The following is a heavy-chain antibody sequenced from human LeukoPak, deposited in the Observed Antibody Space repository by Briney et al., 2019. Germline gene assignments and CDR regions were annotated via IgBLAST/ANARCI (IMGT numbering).Heavy chain of an antibody. J-gene: IGHJ4*02. CDR1: GFTFSSYS. D-gene: IGHD3-10*01. V-gene: IGHV3-74*01. Sequence: YPGGSLRLSCAASGFTFSSYSMNWVRQAPGKGLVWVARINTNGSPTQYADSVTGRFTISRDNAKTTLYLQMNSLRDEDTAVYYCAGDLISGSGSLGYWGQGTLVTVSS. CDR3: AGDLISGSGSLGY. CDR2: INTNGSPT.